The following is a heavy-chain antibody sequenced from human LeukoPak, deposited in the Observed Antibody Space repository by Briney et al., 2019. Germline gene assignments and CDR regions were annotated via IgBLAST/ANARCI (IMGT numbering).Heavy chain of an antibody. CDR3: ARGRDTASDYFDY. J-gene: IGHJ4*02. D-gene: IGHD5-18*01. CDR1: GYSFASYW. Sequence: GESLKISCKGSGYSFASYWIGWVRQMPGKGLEWMGIIYPGDSDTSYSPSFQGQVTISADKSISTAYLQWSSLKASDTAMYYCARGRDTASDYFDYWGQGTLVTVSS. CDR2: IYPGDSDT. V-gene: IGHV5-51*01.